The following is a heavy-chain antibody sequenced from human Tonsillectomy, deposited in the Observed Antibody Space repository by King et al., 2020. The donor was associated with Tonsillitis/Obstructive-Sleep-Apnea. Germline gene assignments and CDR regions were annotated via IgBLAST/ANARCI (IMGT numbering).Heavy chain of an antibody. CDR2: MSWNSDSI. CDR1: GFTFDDYD. J-gene: IGHJ2*01. V-gene: IGHV3-9*01. CDR3: AKDSGGDFWSAKGWYFDL. D-gene: IGHD3-3*01. Sequence: EVQLVESGGDLVQPGRSLRVSCAASGFTFDDYDMHWVRQAPGKGLEWVSGMSWNSDSIGYADSVKGRFTISRDNAKNSLYLQMNSLRAEDTALYYCAKDSGGDFWSAKGWYFDLWGRGTLVTVSS.